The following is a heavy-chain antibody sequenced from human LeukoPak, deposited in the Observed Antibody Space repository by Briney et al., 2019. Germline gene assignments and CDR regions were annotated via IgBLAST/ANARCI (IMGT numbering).Heavy chain of an antibody. Sequence: SETLSLTCTVSGGSISSHYWSWIRQPAGKGLEWIGRISTSGSTNYNPSLKSRVTISVDTSKNQFSLKLSSVTAADTAVYYCAKATIIYYYDSSGRPGAPDSTFDIWGQGTMVTVSS. CDR3: AKATIIYYYDSSGRPGAPDSTFDI. CDR2: ISTSGST. V-gene: IGHV4-4*07. D-gene: IGHD3-22*01. CDR1: GGSISSHY. J-gene: IGHJ3*02.